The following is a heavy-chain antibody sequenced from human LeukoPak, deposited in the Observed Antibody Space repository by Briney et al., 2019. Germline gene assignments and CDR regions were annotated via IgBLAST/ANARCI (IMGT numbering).Heavy chain of an antibody. CDR1: GFTFSRYA. D-gene: IGHD6-19*01. V-gene: IGHV3-23*01. J-gene: IGHJ4*02. CDR2: ISGSGGST. CDR3: AKVWRIAVAGTVGYFDY. Sequence: PGGSLRLSCAASGFTFSRYAMSWVRQAPGKGLEWVSAISGSGGSTYYADSVKGRFTISRDNSKNTLYLQMNSLRAEDTAVYYCAKVWRIAVAGTVGYFDYWGQGTLVTVSS.